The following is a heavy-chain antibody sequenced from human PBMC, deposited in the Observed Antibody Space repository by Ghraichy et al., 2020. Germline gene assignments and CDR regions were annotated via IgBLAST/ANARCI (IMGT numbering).Heavy chain of an antibody. D-gene: IGHD5-12*01. CDR3: ARDQGGSGYGPGAFDI. V-gene: IGHV3-21*01. CDR2: ISSSSSYI. J-gene: IGHJ3*02. Sequence: GGSLRLSCAASGFTFSSYSMNWVRQAPGKGLEWVSSISSSSSYIYYADSVKGRFTISRDNAKNSLYLQMNSLRAEDTAVYYCARDQGGSGYGPGAFDIWGQGTMVTVSS. CDR1: GFTFSSYS.